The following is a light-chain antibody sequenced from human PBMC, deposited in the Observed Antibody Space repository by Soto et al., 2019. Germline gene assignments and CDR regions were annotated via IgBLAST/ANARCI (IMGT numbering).Light chain of an antibody. Sequence: DIQFTQSPSVLSASVGDTVTITCRTSQALSNYLAWYQQKPGKAPDLLIYSASTLQSGVASRFSGSGSETEFSLTIRAXQPEDLATYYCQQLSRYPLTFGGGTKVDIK. CDR1: QALSNY. CDR2: SAS. CDR3: QQLSRYPLT. V-gene: IGKV1-9*01. J-gene: IGKJ4*01.